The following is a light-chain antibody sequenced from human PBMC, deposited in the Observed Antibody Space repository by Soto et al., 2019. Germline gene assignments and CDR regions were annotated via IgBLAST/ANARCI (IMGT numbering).Light chain of an antibody. CDR2: DVT. V-gene: IGLV2-14*01. J-gene: IGLJ1*01. CDR3: RPSPRSRPPSV. CDR1: SSDVGGYNY. Sequence: QSVLTQPASVSGSPGQSITISCTGTSSDVGGYNYVSWYQQHPVKAPTLMIYDVTNRPSGVSDLFSGSKSGNTASLTISGLQAEDEADYYCRPSPRSRPPSVFGTGPKV.